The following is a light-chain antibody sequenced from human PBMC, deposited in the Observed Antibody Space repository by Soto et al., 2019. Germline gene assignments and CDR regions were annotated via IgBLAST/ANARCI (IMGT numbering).Light chain of an antibody. CDR2: GAS. Sequence: EIVLTQSPVTLSLSPGERVTLSCRASQSLGSTYLAWYQHKPGQAPRLLVYGASTRATGIPERFSGSGSETDFTLTIVREEPEDYAVYYCHQYGISPRTFDGGTTVEI. V-gene: IGKV3-20*01. CDR3: HQYGISPRT. CDR1: QSLGSTY. J-gene: IGKJ4*01.